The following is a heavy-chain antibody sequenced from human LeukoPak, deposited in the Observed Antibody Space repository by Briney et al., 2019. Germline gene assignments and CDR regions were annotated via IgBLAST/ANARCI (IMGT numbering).Heavy chain of an antibody. CDR3: ARRKDYDILTGSSQYYFDY. CDR2: VYPAGSQT. V-gene: IGHV5-51*01. D-gene: IGHD3-9*01. Sequence: GESLKISCKASSYSFTDYWIGWVRQMPGQGLEWMGIVYPAGSQTIYSPSFQGQVTISVDRSTRTAYLQWSSLKASDTAMYFCARRKDYDILTGSSQYYFDYWGQGTLVTVPS. CDR1: SYSFTDYW. J-gene: IGHJ4*02.